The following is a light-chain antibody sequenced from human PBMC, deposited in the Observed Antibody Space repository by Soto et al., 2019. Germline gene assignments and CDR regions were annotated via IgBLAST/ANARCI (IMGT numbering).Light chain of an antibody. V-gene: IGKV3-20*01. CDR2: GAS. J-gene: IGKJ1*01. CDR3: QQYGSSLPWT. CDR1: QSVSSY. Sequence: EIVLTQSPGTLSLSPGEKATLSFRASQSVSSYLAWYQQKPGQAPRLLIYGASTRATGIPDRFSGSGSGTDFTLTISRLEPEDIAVFYCQQYGSSLPWTFGQGTKVDI.